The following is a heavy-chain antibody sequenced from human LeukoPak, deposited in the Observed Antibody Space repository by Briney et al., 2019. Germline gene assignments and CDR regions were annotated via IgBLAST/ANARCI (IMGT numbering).Heavy chain of an antibody. CDR1: GFTFSSYE. CDR3: ARGVLRYFDWLLRALEPYFDY. D-gene: IGHD3-9*01. J-gene: IGHJ4*02. CDR2: ISSSGSTI. Sequence: QTGGSLRLSCAASGFTFSSYEMNWVRQAPGKGLEWVSYISSSGSTIYYADSVKGRFTTSRDNAKNSLYLQMNSLRAEDTAVYYCARGVLRYFDWLLRALEPYFDYWGQGTLVTVSS. V-gene: IGHV3-48*03.